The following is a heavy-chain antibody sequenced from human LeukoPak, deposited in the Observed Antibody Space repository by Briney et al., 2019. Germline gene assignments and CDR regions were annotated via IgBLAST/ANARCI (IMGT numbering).Heavy chain of an antibody. CDR3: AKDDTSSSGWPS. D-gene: IGHD6-19*01. J-gene: IGHJ5*02. Sequence: GRSLRLSCAASGFTFDDYAMHWVRQAPGKGLEWVSGISWNSGSIGYADSVKGRFTISRDNAKNSLYLQMNSLRAEDTALYYCAKDDTSSSGWPSWGQGTLVTVSS. V-gene: IGHV3-9*01. CDR2: ISWNSGSI. CDR1: GFTFDDYA.